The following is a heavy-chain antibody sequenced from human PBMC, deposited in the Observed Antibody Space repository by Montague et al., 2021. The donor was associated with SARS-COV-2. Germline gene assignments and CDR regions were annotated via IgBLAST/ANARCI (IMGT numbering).Heavy chain of an antibody. V-gene: IGHV4-39*07. CDR1: GGSISSSNYY. J-gene: IGHJ6*02. D-gene: IGHD3-10*01. CDR3: ARDDIVLQGVTKGMDV. CDR2: MYYSGST. Sequence: SETLSLTCTVSGGSISSSNYYWGWIRQPPGKGREWIGNMYYSGSTYYNPSLKSRVTISIDTSKNQFSLKLSSVTAAGTAVYYCARDDIVLQGVTKGMDVWGQGTTVTVSS.